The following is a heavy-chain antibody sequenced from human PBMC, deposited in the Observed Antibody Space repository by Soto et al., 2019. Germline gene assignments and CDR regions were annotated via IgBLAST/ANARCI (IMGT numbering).Heavy chain of an antibody. CDR1: GGSISSSNW. V-gene: IGHV4-4*02. D-gene: IGHD2-21*02. CDR3: GGGAYCGGDCYSSSY. Sequence: QVQLQESGPGLVKPSGTLSLTCAVSGGSISSSNWWSWVRQPPGKGLAWIGEIYHSGSTNYNPSLKSRVTISVDKSKNQFSLKLSSVTAADTAVYYCGGGAYCGGDCYSSSYWGQGTLVTVSS. J-gene: IGHJ4*02. CDR2: IYHSGST.